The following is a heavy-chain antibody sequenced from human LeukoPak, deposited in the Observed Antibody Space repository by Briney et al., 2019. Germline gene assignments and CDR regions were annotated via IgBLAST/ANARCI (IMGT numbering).Heavy chain of an antibody. CDR2: IYPADSDT. D-gene: IGHD4-23*01. CDR1: GYTFSNYW. Sequence: PGESLKISCKSSGYTFSNYWNGWVRQMPGKGLEWMGIIYPADSDTTYRPSFRGQVTISADKSINTAYLQWSSLKASDTAMYYCARRPPTVVTLSRDALHIWGQGTMVTVSS. J-gene: IGHJ3*02. V-gene: IGHV5-51*01. CDR3: ARRPPTVVTLSRDALHI.